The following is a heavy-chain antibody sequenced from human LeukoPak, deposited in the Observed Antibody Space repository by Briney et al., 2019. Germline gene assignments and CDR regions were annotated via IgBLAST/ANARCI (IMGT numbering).Heavy chain of an antibody. CDR3: ARGVGATKDNDY. CDR2: ISSSGST. D-gene: IGHD1-26*01. CDR1: GGSISSYF. V-gene: IGHV4-59*12. Sequence: PSETLSLTCTVSGGSISSYFWNWIRQPPGKGLEWIGYISSSGSTNSNPSLKSRVSISVDTSKNQFSLKLSSVTATDTAVYYCARGVGATKDNDYWGQGTLVTVSS. J-gene: IGHJ4*02.